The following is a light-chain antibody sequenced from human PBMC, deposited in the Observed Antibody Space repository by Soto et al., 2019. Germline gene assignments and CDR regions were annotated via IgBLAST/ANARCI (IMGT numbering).Light chain of an antibody. CDR1: SSDVGGYNY. V-gene: IGLV2-11*01. CDR2: DVS. J-gene: IGLJ1*01. CDR3: CSYAGTYSHYV. Sequence: QSALTQPRLVSGSPGQSVTISCTGNSSDVGGYNYVSWYQQHPGKATKLMIYDVSKRPSGVPDRFSGSKSGNTASLTISGLQAEDEADYYCCSYAGTYSHYVFGTGTKLTVL.